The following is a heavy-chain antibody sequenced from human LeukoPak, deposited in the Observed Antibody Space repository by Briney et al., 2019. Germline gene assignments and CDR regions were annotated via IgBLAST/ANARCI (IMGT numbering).Heavy chain of an antibody. CDR3: ARAWATVVKNAFDI. CDR2: IYYSGST. Sequence: KPSETLSLTCTVSGGSISSSSYYWGWIRQPPGKGLEWIGSIYYSGSTYYNPSLKSRVTISVDTSKNQFSLKLSSVTAADTAVYYCARAWATVVKNAFDIWGQGTMVTVSS. D-gene: IGHD4-23*01. J-gene: IGHJ3*02. CDR1: GGSISSSSYY. V-gene: IGHV4-39*07.